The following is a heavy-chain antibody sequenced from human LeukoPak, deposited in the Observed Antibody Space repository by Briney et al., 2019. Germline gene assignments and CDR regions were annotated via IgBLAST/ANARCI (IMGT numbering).Heavy chain of an antibody. CDR1: GFTFISHW. Sequence: PGGSLRLSCTVSGFTFISHWMNWVRQAPGKGLEWVAKIKQDGSEKYYANSVKDRFTIARDNGTNSLYLQLTSLRAEDTAVSYCARNINNFWSGYLDYMDVRGKGTTVTVSS. D-gene: IGHD3-3*01. CDR3: ARNINNFWSGYLDYMDV. V-gene: IGHV3-7*01. J-gene: IGHJ6*03. CDR2: IKQDGSEK.